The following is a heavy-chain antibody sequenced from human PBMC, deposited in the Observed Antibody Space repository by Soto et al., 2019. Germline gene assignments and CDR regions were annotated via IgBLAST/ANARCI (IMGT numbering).Heavy chain of an antibody. V-gene: IGHV4-31*03. Sequence: SETLSLTCPVSGGSISSGGYYWSWIRQHPGKGLEWIGYIYYSGSTYYNPSLKSRVTMSVDTSKNQFSLKLSSVTAADTAVYYCARVFGFGGMDVWGQGTTVTVSS. J-gene: IGHJ6*02. D-gene: IGHD3-10*01. CDR1: GGSISSGGYY. CDR2: IYYSGST. CDR3: ARVFGFGGMDV.